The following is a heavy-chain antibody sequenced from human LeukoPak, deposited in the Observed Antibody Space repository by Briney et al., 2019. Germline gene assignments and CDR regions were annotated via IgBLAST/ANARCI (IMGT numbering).Heavy chain of an antibody. CDR1: GGSISSYY. V-gene: IGHV4-38-2*02. CDR3: ARVSPTLCFDY. CDR2: IYHSGST. J-gene: IGHJ4*02. Sequence: PSETLSLTCTVSGGSISSYYWGWIRQPPGKGLEWIGNIYHSGSTYYNPSLKSRVTIPVDTSKNQFSLKLTSVTAADTAVYYCARVSPTLCFDYWGQGTLVTVSS.